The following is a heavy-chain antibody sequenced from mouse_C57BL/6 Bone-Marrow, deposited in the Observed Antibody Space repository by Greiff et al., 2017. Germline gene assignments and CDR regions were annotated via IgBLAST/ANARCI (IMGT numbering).Heavy chain of an antibody. V-gene: IGHV1-4*01. CDR1: GYTFTSYT. D-gene: IGHD1-1*01. Sequence: HVQLQQSGADLARPGASVKMSCKASGYTFTSYTMHWVKQRPGQGLEWIGYINPSSGYTKYNQKFKDKATLTADKSSSTAYMQLSSLTSEDSAVYYCARRDYGRSYKAMDYWGQGTSVTVSS. CDR3: ARRDYGRSYKAMDY. J-gene: IGHJ4*01. CDR2: INPSSGYT.